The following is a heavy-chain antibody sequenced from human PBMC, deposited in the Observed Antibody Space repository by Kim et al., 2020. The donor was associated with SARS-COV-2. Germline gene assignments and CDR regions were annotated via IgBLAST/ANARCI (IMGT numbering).Heavy chain of an antibody. CDR1: GFTFRSYA. D-gene: IGHD6-13*01. CDR3: AKDFMYSSRWYKGDYYYYGMDV. V-gene: IGHV3-23*01. CDR2: TSSSGSTT. J-gene: IGHJ6*02. Sequence: GESLRLSCAASGFTFRSYAMSWVRQAPGKGLEWVSVTSSSGSTTYYADSVKGRFTISRDNSKNTLYLQMSSLRAEDTAVYYCAKDFMYSSRWYKGDYYYYGMDVWGQGTTVTVSS.